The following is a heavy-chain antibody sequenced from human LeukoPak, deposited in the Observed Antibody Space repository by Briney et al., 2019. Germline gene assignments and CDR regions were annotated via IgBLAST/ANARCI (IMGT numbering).Heavy chain of an antibody. CDR2: VIPIFGTA. CDR1: GGTFSSYA. D-gene: IGHD5-18*01. CDR3: AKFSTGYSYAPFDY. J-gene: IGHJ4*02. V-gene: IGHV1-69*01. Sequence: ASVKVSCKASGGTFSSYAISWVRQAPGQGLEWMGGVIPIFGTANYAQKFQGRVTITADESTSTAYMELSSLRSEDTAVYYCAKFSTGYSYAPFDYWGQGTLVSVSS.